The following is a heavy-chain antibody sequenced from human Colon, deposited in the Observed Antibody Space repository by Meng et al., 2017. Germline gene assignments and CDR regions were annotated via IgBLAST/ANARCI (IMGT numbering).Heavy chain of an antibody. CDR2: FGHSGFT. J-gene: IGHJ5*02. V-gene: IGHV4-39*01. Sequence: QPQLQESGPGLVKPSEALSLTCSGSGGSISTSGYYWGWIRQLPGKGLEWIGSFGHSGFTYYTPSLKSRVAVSLDTSKSQFSLMLTSVTAADTAVYYCVRSSAWVRTGFDPWGQGTLVTVSS. D-gene: IGHD6-19*01. CDR3: VRSSAWVRTGFDP. CDR1: GGSISTSGYY.